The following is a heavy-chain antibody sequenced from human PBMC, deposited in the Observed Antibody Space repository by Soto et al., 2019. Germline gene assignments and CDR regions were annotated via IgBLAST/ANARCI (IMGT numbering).Heavy chain of an antibody. CDR2: VSGSGGST. Sequence: VQLLESGGGLVRPGGSLRLSCAASGFTFSSCAMSWVRQAPGKGLEGVSVVSGSGGSTEYADSVKGRFTVSRDNSKNTLYLQMHSLRAEDTAVYYCAKDVTLSFNMIRGDFDYWGQGTVVTVSS. CDR3: AKDVTLSFNMIRGDFDY. D-gene: IGHD3-10*01. CDR1: GFTFSSCA. J-gene: IGHJ4*02. V-gene: IGHV3-23*01.